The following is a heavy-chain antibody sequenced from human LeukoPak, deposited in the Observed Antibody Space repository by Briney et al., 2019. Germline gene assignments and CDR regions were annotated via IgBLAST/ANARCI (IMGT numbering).Heavy chain of an antibody. V-gene: IGHV3-30-3*01. Sequence: GGSLRLSCAASGFTFSSYAMHWVRQAPGKGLEWVAVISYDGSNKYYADSVKGRFTISRDNSKNTLYLQMNSLRAEDTAVYYCAKEKYSSGGTHGDYWGQGTLVTVSS. CDR3: AKEKYSSGGTHGDY. J-gene: IGHJ4*02. CDR2: ISYDGSNK. CDR1: GFTFSSYA. D-gene: IGHD6-19*01.